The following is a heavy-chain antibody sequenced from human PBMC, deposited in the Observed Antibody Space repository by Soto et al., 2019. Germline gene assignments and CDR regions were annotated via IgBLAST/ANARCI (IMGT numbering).Heavy chain of an antibody. CDR1: GGSISSGVYY. CDR3: ASGIVLVPAASGWFDP. V-gene: IGHV4-61*08. J-gene: IGHJ5*02. D-gene: IGHD2-2*01. Sequence: SETLSLTCTVSGGSISSGVYYWSWIRQHPGKGLEWIGYIYYSGSTNYNPSLKSRVTISVDTSKNQFSLKLSSVTAADTAVYYCASGIVLVPAASGWFDPWGQGTLVTVSS. CDR2: IYYSGST.